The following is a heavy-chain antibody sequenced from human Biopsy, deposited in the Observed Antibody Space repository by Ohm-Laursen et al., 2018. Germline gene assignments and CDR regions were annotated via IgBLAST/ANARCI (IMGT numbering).Heavy chain of an antibody. Sequence: DTLSLTCTVSGGSFTGHYWTWIRQPPGKGLEWIGHISHTGYTSYKTSLKSRVTISLDTSREHFSLGLTSLAAADTAVYYCARGSNEYGGLYFPHWGQGTLVTVSS. CDR1: GGSFTGHY. D-gene: IGHD4-23*01. CDR3: ARGSNEYGGLYFPH. V-gene: IGHV4-59*11. CDR2: ISHTGYT. J-gene: IGHJ1*01.